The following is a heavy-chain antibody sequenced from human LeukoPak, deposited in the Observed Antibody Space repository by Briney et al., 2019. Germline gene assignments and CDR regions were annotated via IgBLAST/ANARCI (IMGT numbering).Heavy chain of an antibody. D-gene: IGHD1-26*01. CDR1: GYTFTGYY. Sequence: GASVKVSCKASGYTFTGYYMHWVRQAPGQGLEWMGWINPNSGGTNYAQKFQGRVTMTRDTSISTAYMGLSRLRSDDTAVYYCARDRANIVGATNAFDIWGQGTMVTVSS. CDR2: INPNSGGT. J-gene: IGHJ3*02. CDR3: ARDRANIVGATNAFDI. V-gene: IGHV1-2*02.